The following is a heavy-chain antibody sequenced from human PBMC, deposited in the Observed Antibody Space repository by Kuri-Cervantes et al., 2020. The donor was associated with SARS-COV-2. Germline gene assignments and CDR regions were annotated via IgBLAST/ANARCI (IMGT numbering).Heavy chain of an antibody. Sequence: ASVKVSCKASGYTFTSYYMHWVRQAPGQGLEWMGMINPSGGSTSYAQKFQGRVTMTRDTSTSTVYMELSSLRSEDTAVYYCARSWGNWRYMDVWGKGTTVTVSS. D-gene: IGHD1-1*01. J-gene: IGHJ6*03. V-gene: IGHV1-46*01. CDR1: GYTFTSYY. CDR2: INPSGGST. CDR3: ARSWGNWRYMDV.